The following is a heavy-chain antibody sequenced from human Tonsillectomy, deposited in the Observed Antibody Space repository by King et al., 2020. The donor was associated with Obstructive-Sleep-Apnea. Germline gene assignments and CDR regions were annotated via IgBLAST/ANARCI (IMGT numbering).Heavy chain of an antibody. J-gene: IGHJ2*01. D-gene: IGHD6-19*01. CDR3: ARGVSSNGRYEGWFFDL. Sequence: QLQESGPGLVKPSETLSLTCTVSGDSISSYTHYWGWIRQSPGKGLEWIGSIYYSGNTHYNPSLKSRVTKSVDPIRNQYSLKLNSVTAADTAVYYCARGVSSNGRYEGWFFDLWGRGILVIVSS. V-gene: IGHV4-39*07. CDR2: IYYSGNT. CDR1: GDSISSYTHY.